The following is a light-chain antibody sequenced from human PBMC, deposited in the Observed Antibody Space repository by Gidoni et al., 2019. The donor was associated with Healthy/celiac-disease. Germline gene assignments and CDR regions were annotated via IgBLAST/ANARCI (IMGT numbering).Light chain of an antibody. CDR2: DAS. CDR1: QSVSSY. CDR3: QQRSNWPPELP. Sequence: EIVLTQSPATLSLSPGERATLSCRASQSVSSYLAWYQQKPGQAPRLLIYDASNRATGIPARFSGSGSGTDFTLTIISLEPEDFAVYYCQQRSNWPPELPFGGGTKVEIK. J-gene: IGKJ4*01. V-gene: IGKV3-11*01.